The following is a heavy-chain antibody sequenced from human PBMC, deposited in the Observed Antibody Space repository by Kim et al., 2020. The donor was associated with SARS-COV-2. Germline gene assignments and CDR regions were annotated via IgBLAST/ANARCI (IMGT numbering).Heavy chain of an antibody. Sequence: GGSLRLSCVASGVTLSTYSMTWVRQAPGKGLEWVSHIGSRSSPIYYADSVKGRFTISRDNAKNSLNLQMSSLRDDDTAIYYCALRASYYAFDMWGQGTV. CDR1: GVTLSTYS. D-gene: IGHD1-26*01. CDR3: ALRASYYAFDM. V-gene: IGHV3-48*02. CDR2: IGSRSSPI. J-gene: IGHJ3*02.